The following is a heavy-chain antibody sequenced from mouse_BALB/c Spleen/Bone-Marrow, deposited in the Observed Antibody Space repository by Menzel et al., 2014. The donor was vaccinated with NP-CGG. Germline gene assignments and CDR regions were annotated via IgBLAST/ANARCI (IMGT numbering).Heavy chain of an antibody. D-gene: IGHD1-1*01. CDR1: GYTFTDYY. CDR3: AREVLRDYFDY. Sequence: VQLQQSGAELARPGASVKLSCKASGYTFTDYYINWVKQRTGQGLEWIGEIYPGSGNTYYNEKFKGKATLTADKSSSTAYMQLSSLTSEDSAVYFCAREVLRDYFDYWGQGTTLTVSS. J-gene: IGHJ2*01. V-gene: IGHV1-77*01. CDR2: IYPGSGNT.